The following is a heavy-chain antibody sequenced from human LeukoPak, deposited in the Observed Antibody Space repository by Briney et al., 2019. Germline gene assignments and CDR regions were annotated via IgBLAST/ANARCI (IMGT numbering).Heavy chain of an antibody. CDR1: GDSITGYY. J-gene: IGHJ2*01. V-gene: IGHV4-38-2*02. D-gene: IGHD6-13*01. CDR2: IYYSGST. CDR3: AKVRRWYDTRAGALYWYFDL. Sequence: PSETLSLTCSVSGDSITGYYWGWIRQPPGKGLEWIGSIYYSGSTYYNPSLKSRVTISVDTSKNQFSLTLTSVPAADTAVYYCAKVRRWYDTRAGALYWYFDLWGRGTLVTVSS.